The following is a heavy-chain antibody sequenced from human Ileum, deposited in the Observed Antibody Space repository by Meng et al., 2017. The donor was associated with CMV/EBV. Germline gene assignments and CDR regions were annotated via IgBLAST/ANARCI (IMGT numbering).Heavy chain of an antibody. V-gene: IGHV3-7*01. CDR1: GFAFSSSW. D-gene: IGHD5-18*01. CDR2: IKPDGSEP. J-gene: IGHJ6*01. Sequence: GESLKISCVASGFAFSSSWMSWLRQTPEKGLEWVTNIKPDGSEPYYVASVRGRFTISKDIAKNSLFLQMNSLRAEDTAVYYCARDTGYSLYGMDVWGQGSMVTVSS. CDR3: ARDTGYSLYGMDV.